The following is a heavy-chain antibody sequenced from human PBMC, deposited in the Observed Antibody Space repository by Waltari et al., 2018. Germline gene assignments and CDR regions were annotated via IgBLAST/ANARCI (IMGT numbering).Heavy chain of an antibody. J-gene: IGHJ4*02. CDR1: GGSISSSSYY. CDR3: ARHSSEWQWLARFSFFDY. CDR2: IYYSGST. D-gene: IGHD6-19*01. Sequence: QLQLQESGPGLVKPSATLSLTCTVSGGSISSSSYYWGWIRPPPGQGLEWIGSIYYSGSTYYNPSLKSRVTISVDTSKNQFSLKLSSVTAADTAVYYCARHSSEWQWLARFSFFDYWGQGTLVTVSS. V-gene: IGHV4-39*01.